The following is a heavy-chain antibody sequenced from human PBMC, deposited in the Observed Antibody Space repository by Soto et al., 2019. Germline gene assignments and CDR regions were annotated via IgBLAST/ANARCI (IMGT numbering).Heavy chain of an antibody. D-gene: IGHD3-10*01. V-gene: IGHV6-1*01. CDR1: GDSVSSNSAA. J-gene: IGHJ5*02. CDR2: TFYRSKWYY. Sequence: SQTLSLTCAISGDSVSSNSAAWNWIRQSPSRGLEWLGRTFYRSKWYYDYARSVKTRMTITPDTSKNQLSLQVNSVTPEDTAVYYRARGNYRSENSDGLTWFDPWGQGTLVTVSS. CDR3: ARGNYRSENSDGLTWFDP.